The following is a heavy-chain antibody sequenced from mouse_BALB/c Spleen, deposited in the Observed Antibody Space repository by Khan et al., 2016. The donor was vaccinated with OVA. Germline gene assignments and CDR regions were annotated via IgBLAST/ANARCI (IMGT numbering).Heavy chain of an antibody. CDR1: GYSFTSYW. Sequence: QVQLQQPGAELVRPGASVKLSCKASGYSFTSYWMNWVKQRPGQGLEWIGMIHPSESKTRLNQRFKDKATLTVDTSSSTVYLQLSSPTSEDSAVYFCARHGAYFDYWGQGTILTVSS. D-gene: IGHD1-1*02. J-gene: IGHJ2*01. CDR3: ARHGAYFDY. CDR2: IHPSESKT. V-gene: IGHV1-59*01.